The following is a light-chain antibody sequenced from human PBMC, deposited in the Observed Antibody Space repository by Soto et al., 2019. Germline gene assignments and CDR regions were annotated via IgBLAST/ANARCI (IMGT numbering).Light chain of an antibody. CDR3: QQESSSPSECT. CDR1: QSVSSRL. Sequence: EIVLTQSPGTLSSSAGDRATLSCRASQSVSSRLLGWYQQRPGRATTLLIFGATYSATGIPARFRCSGSGTDFTLNSSRRQPEDYAVCSCQQESSSPSECTFGPGTRVDI. V-gene: IGKV3-20*01. CDR2: GAT. J-gene: IGKJ3*01.